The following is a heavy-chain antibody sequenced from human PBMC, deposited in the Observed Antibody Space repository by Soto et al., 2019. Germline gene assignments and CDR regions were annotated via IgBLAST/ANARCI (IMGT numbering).Heavy chain of an antibody. J-gene: IGHJ6*02. CDR2: IIDSGAST. CDR1: GFTFSSCA. CDR3: AKGNSYYYDYGVDV. D-gene: IGHD5-18*01. Sequence: EVQLLESGGGLVQPGGSLRLSCAASGFTFSSCAMGWVRQAPGKGLEWVSDIIDSGASTYYADSVKGRFTISRDNSKSTLYLQRHSLKAEATALYYCAKGNSYYYDYGVDVWGQGTTVTVSS. V-gene: IGHV3-23*01.